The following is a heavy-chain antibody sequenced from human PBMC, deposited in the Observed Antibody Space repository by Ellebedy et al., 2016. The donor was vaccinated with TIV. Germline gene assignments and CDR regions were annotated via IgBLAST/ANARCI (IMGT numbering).Heavy chain of an antibody. Sequence: PGGSLRLSCAASGFLVSDSYISWVRQGPRKGLEWVSTLYPIGATYYADSVKGRFIISRDTSTNTVYLQLSSLRREDTAVYFCTRGGYSSSFGPPWGQGTTVTASS. J-gene: IGHJ6*02. CDR2: LYPIGAT. CDR3: TRGGYSSSFGPP. CDR1: GFLVSDSY. V-gene: IGHV3-53*01. D-gene: IGHD6-13*01.